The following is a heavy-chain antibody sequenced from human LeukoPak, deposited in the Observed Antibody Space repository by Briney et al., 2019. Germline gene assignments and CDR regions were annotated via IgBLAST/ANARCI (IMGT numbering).Heavy chain of an antibody. Sequence: SETLSLTCTVSGASISSYYWSWIRQPPGKGLEWLGYIYYSGSTNYNPSLKSRVTISVDTSKNQFSLKLSSVTAADTAVYYCARDYGGYVFDFWGQGTLVTVSS. CDR1: GASISSYY. CDR3: ARDYGGYVFDF. J-gene: IGHJ4*02. V-gene: IGHV4-59*01. CDR2: IYYSGST. D-gene: IGHD5-12*01.